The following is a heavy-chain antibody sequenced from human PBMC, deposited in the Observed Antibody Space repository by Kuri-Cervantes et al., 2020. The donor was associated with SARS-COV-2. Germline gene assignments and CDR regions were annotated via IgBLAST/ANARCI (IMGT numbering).Heavy chain of an antibody. CDR2: ISYDGSNK. D-gene: IGHD1-26*01. CDR3: ARDREGWPKAPDY. V-gene: IGHV3-30*03. CDR1: GFSFSSYS. J-gene: IGHJ4*02. Sequence: GASLKISCAASGFSFSSYSMNWVRQAPGKGLEWVAVISYDGSNKYYADSVKGRFTISRDNSKNTLYLQMNSLRAEDTAVYYSARDREGWPKAPDYWGQGTLVTVSS.